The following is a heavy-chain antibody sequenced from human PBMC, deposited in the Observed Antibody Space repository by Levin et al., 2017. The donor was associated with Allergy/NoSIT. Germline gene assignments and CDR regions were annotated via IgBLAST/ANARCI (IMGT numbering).Heavy chain of an antibody. CDR1: GYTLTELS. CDR2: FDPEDGET. CDR3: ATSVTVASDAFDI. D-gene: IGHD2-21*02. V-gene: IGHV1-24*01. J-gene: IGHJ3*02. Sequence: ASVKVSCKVSGYTLTELSMHWVRQAPGKGLEWMGGFDPEDGETIYAQKFQGRVTMTEDISTDTAYMELSSLRSEDTAVYYCATSVTVASDAFDIWGQGTMVTVSS.